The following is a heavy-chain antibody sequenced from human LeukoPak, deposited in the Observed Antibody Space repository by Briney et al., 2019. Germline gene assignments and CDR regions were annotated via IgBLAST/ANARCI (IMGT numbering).Heavy chain of an antibody. V-gene: IGHV1-18*01. J-gene: IGHJ4*02. Sequence: ASVKVSCKASGYTFTSYGISWVRQVPGQGLEWMGWISAYNGNTNYAQKLQGRVTMTTDTSTSTAYMELRSLRSDDTAVYYCARMGEWYYDSSGYFPFDYWGQGTLVTVSS. CDR3: ARMGEWYYDSSGYFPFDY. CDR2: ISAYNGNT. D-gene: IGHD3-22*01. CDR1: GYTFTSYG.